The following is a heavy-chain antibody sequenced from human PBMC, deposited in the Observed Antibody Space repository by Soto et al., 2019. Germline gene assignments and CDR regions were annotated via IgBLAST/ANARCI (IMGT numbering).Heavy chain of an antibody. Sequence: LRLSCAASGFSFSRFWMHWVRQAPGKGLVWVSRIYSDGSGPMYADSVKGRFTISRDNAKSTLYLQMNSLRAEDTAVYYCATLNSFGSDYWGQGTLVTVAS. CDR1: GFSFSRFW. CDR3: ATLNSFGSDY. J-gene: IGHJ4*02. CDR2: IYSDGSGP. D-gene: IGHD5-18*01. V-gene: IGHV3-74*03.